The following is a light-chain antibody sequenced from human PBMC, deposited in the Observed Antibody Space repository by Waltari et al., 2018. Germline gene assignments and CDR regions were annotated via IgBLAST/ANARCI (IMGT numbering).Light chain of an antibody. J-gene: IGKJ4*01. V-gene: IGKV1-6*01. CDR1: QNIYSH. CDR3: LHYSKDPLT. Sequence: IQMTQSPSALSASVGDRVTISCRASQNIYSHLAWYQQKPGKAPKVLIYAASNLQSGIPSRFSGSGSGTDFTLTLSNLQPEDSATYYCLHYSKDPLTFGGGTKVEIK. CDR2: AAS.